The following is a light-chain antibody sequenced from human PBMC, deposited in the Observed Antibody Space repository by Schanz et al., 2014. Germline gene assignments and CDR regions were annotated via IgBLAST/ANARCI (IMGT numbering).Light chain of an antibody. Sequence: QSALTQPASVSGSPGQSITISCTGTNNDVGSYDLLSWYQQHPGKAPKLMIYEATKRPSGVSNRFSGSKSGNTASLTISGLQAEDEADFYCASYTSTSIVVFGGGTKLTVL. CDR3: ASYTSTSIVV. CDR2: EAT. J-gene: IGLJ2*01. CDR1: NNDVGSYDL. V-gene: IGLV2-14*02.